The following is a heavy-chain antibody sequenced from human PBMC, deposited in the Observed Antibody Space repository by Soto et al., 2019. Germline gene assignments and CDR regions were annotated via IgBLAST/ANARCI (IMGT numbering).Heavy chain of an antibody. CDR2: ISSSSSYI. V-gene: IGHV3-21*01. Sequence: GGSLRLSCAASGFTFSSYSMNWVRQAPGKGLEWVSSISSSSSYIYYADSVKGRFTISRDNAKNSLYLQMNSLRAEDTAVYYCARGTNQDYYYYYMDVWGKGTTVTVSS. CDR3: ARGTNQDYYYYYMDV. CDR1: GFTFSSYS. J-gene: IGHJ6*03. D-gene: IGHD1-7*01.